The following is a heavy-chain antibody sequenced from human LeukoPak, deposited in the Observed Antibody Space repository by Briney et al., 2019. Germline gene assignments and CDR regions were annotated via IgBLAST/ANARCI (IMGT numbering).Heavy chain of an antibody. CDR1: GFIFSSYW. CDR2: INSDGTDT. Sequence: PGGSLRLSRAASGFIFSSYWMHWVRQAPGKGLVWVSRINSDGTDTTYADSVKGRFTISRDNAKNMLYLQMNSLRAEDTAVYYCAREVTTLSIYGMDVWGQGTTVTVSS. V-gene: IGHV3-74*01. J-gene: IGHJ6*02. D-gene: IGHD4-17*01. CDR3: AREVTTLSIYGMDV.